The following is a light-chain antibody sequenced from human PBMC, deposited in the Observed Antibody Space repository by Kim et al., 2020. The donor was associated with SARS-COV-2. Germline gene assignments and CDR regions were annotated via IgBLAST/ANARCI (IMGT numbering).Light chain of an antibody. J-gene: IGLJ2*01. V-gene: IGLV1-44*01. Sequence: GQWVTISCSGSSSNIGSNTVNWYQQLPGTAPKHLIYSNNQRPSGGPDRFSGSKSGASASLAISGLQSEDEADYYCAAWDDSLNGVVFGGGTKLTVL. CDR2: SNN. CDR1: SSNIGSNT. CDR3: AAWDDSLNGVV.